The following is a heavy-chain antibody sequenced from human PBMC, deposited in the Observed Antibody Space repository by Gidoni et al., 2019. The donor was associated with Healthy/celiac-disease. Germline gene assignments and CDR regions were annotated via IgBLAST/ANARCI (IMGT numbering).Heavy chain of an antibody. Sequence: EVQLVESGGGLVKPGGSLRLYCAASGFTFRRYSRKWVRLAPGAGLGWVSSISSSSSYIYYADSVKGRFTISRDNAKNSLYLQMNSLRAEDTAVYYCARDGPSVVIGNPYYYYGMDVWGQGTTVTVSS. CDR3: ARDGPSVVIGNPYYYYGMDV. CDR1: GFTFRRYS. J-gene: IGHJ6*02. V-gene: IGHV3-21*01. CDR2: ISSSSSYI. D-gene: IGHD2-21*01.